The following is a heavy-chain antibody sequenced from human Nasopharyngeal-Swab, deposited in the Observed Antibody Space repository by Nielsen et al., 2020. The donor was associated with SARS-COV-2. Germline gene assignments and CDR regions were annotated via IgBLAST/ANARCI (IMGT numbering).Heavy chain of an antibody. V-gene: IGHV3-73*01. Sequence: GESLKISCAASGFTFSDSAIHWVRQASGKGPEWVGRVRSKGNNYATAYSASVKGRFIIFRDDPTNTAYLQMNSLKTEDTAMYYCTRRGGGCYSGRDYWGQGTLVTVSS. D-gene: IGHD2-15*01. CDR2: VRSKGNNYAT. J-gene: IGHJ4*02. CDR1: GFTFSDSA. CDR3: TRRGGGCYSGRDY.